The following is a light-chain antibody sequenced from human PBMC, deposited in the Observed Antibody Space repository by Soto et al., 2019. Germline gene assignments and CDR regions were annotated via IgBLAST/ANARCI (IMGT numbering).Light chain of an antibody. CDR1: QSVHSN. V-gene: IGKV3-15*01. CDR3: QQYNNWPPT. CDR2: GAS. J-gene: IGKJ5*01. Sequence: EIVVTQSPATLSLSPGETATLSCRASQSVHSNLAWFQQHPGQAPRLLIYGASSRATGIPDRFSGSGSGTEFTLTISSLQSEDFAVYCCQQYNNWPPTFGQGRRLEIK.